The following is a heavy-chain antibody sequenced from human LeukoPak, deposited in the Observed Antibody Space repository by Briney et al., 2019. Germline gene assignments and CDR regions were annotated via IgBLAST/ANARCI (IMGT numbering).Heavy chain of an antibody. J-gene: IGHJ4*02. CDR2: INPNSGGT. CDR3: ARAYCTNGVCYTLFDY. V-gene: IGHV1-2*02. D-gene: IGHD2-8*01. Sequence: ASVTVSCKASGYTFTGYYMHWVRQAPGQGLEWMGWINPNSGGTNYAQKFQGRVTMTRDTSISTAYMELSRLRSDDTAVYYCARAYCTNGVCYTLFDYWGQGTLVTVSS. CDR1: GYTFTGYY.